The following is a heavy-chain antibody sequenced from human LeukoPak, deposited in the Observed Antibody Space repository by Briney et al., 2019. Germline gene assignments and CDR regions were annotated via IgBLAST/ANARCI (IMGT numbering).Heavy chain of an antibody. Sequence: GGSLRLSCAASGFTFSSYWMTWVRHVPGKGLEWVARIKQDGSEKYYVDSVKGRFTISRDNTRNSLYLQMNSLRAEDTALYYCARDLGIAAAGTSYFDYWGQGTLVTVSS. V-gene: IGHV3-7*03. CDR3: ARDLGIAAAGTSYFDY. CDR2: IKQDGSEK. J-gene: IGHJ4*02. D-gene: IGHD6-13*01. CDR1: GFTFSSYW.